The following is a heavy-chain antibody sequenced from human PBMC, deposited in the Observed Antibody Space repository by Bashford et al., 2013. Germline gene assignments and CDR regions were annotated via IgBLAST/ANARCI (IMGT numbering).Heavy chain of an antibody. CDR1: GGTFSSYA. J-gene: IGHJ6*02. D-gene: IGHD2-2*01. CDR3: ARPLDCSSTSCYEADYYYYYGMDV. Sequence: SVKVSCKASGGTFSSYAISWVRQAPGQGLEWMGGIIPIFGTANYAQKFQGRVTITADESTSTAYMELSSLRSEDTAVYYCARPLDCSSTSCYEADYYYYYGMDVWGQGTTVTVSS. V-gene: IGHV1-69*13. CDR2: IIPIFGTA.